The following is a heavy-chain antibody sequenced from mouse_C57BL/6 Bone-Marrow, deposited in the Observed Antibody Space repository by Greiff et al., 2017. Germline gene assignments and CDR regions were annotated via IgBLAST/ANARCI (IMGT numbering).Heavy chain of an antibody. V-gene: IGHV10-1*01. Sequence: EVQGVESGGGLVQPKGSLKLSCAASGFSFNTYAMNWVRQAPGKGLEWVARIRSKSNNYATYYADSVKDRFTISRDDSESMLYLQMNNLKTEDTAMYYCVLTPYYDEFAYWGQGTLVTVSA. D-gene: IGHD2-4*01. CDR1: GFSFNTYA. CDR2: IRSKSNNYAT. J-gene: IGHJ3*01. CDR3: VLTPYYDEFAY.